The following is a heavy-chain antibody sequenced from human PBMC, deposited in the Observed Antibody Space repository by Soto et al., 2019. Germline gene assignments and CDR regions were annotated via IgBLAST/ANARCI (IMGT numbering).Heavy chain of an antibody. CDR3: ARGRGVGHGENFDY. J-gene: IGHJ4*02. V-gene: IGHV1-8*01. D-gene: IGHD3-10*01. CDR1: GYTFTSYN. CDR2: MNPNSGNT. Sequence: GXSVKVSFNASGYTFTSYNINWLRHSTGQGLEWMGWMNPNSGNTGYAQKFQGRVTMTRNTSISTAYMELSSLRYEDTAVYYCARGRGVGHGENFDYWGQGTLVTVSS.